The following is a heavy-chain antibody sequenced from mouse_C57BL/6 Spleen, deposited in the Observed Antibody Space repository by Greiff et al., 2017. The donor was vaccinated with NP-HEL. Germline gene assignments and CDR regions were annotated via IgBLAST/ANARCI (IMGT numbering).Heavy chain of an antibody. J-gene: IGHJ2*01. CDR3: ARDPDGTPFDY. Sequence: DVKLVESEGGLVQPGSSMKLSCTASGFTFSDYYMAWVRQVPEKGLEWVANINYDGSSTYYLDSLKSRFIISRDNAKNILYLQMSSLKSEDTATYYCARDPDGTPFDYWGQGTTLTVSS. CDR2: INYDGSST. CDR1: GFTFSDYY. V-gene: IGHV5-16*01. D-gene: IGHD4-1*01.